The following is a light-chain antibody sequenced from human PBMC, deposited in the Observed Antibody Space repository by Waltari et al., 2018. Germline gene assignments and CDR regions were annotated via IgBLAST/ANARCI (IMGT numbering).Light chain of an antibody. CDR3: LQSYT. CDR2: GAS. V-gene: IGKV1-39*01. CDR1: QSISEY. J-gene: IGKJ4*01. Sequence: VTITCRASQSISEYLNWYQQKPGKAPKLLIYGASSLQSGVPSRFSGSGSGTDFTLSITSLQPEDSATYYCLQSYTFGGGTKVEIK.